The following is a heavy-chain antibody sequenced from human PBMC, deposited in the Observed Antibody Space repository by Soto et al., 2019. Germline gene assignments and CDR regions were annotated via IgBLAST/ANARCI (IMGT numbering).Heavy chain of an antibody. J-gene: IGHJ4*02. CDR1: GFTFSNCV. CDR2: ITKTGDT. CDR3: AKGLLNGRWYAAD. Sequence: EVHLLESGEVLVQPGESLRLSCETSGFTFSNCVMTWVRQAPGKGLEWVSVITKTGDTDYADSVKGRFTISRDNSKNTVYLQMNSLRAEDTAVYYCAKGLLNGRWYAADWGQGTLVTVSS. V-gene: IGHV3-23*01. D-gene: IGHD6-13*01.